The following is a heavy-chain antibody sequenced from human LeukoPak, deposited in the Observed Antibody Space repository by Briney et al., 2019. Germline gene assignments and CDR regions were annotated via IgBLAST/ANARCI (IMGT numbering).Heavy chain of an antibody. V-gene: IGHV1-8*01. Sequence: ASVKVSCKASGGTFTSYDINWVRQATGQGLEWMGWMNPNSGNTGYAQKFQGRVTMTRNTSISTAYMELSSLRSEDTAVYYCARVIYDSSGYYFSFWGQGTLVTVSS. CDR2: MNPNSGNT. J-gene: IGHJ4*02. D-gene: IGHD3-22*01. CDR1: GGTFTSYD. CDR3: ARVIYDSSGYYFSF.